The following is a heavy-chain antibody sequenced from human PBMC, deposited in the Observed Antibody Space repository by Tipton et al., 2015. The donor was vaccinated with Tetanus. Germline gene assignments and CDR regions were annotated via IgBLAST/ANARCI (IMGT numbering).Heavy chain of an antibody. CDR1: GFTFSNYA. CDR3: AKAPRPLPLAGTPPDDCYYMDV. V-gene: IGHV3-23*01. CDR2: ILGSGAST. D-gene: IGHD6-19*01. Sequence: SLRLSCAASGFTFSNYAMSWVRQAPGKGLEWVSGILGSGASTHYADSLKGRFTTSRDNSKNTLYLQMSSLRAEDTALYYCAKAPRPLPLAGTPPDDCYYMDVWGKGTTVTVSS. J-gene: IGHJ6*03.